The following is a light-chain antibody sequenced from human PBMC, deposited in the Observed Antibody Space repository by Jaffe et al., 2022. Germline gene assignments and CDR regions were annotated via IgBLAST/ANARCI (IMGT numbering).Light chain of an antibody. CDR3: QQYNSYST. Sequence: DIQMTQSPSILSASIGDRVTITCRASQTINDWLAWYQQYPGKAPKLLIYKASTLASGVPSRFSGYGSGTEFTLTISSLQPDDFATYYCQQYNSYSTFGQGTKLEVK. CDR1: QTINDW. V-gene: IGKV1-5*03. J-gene: IGKJ2*01. CDR2: KAS.